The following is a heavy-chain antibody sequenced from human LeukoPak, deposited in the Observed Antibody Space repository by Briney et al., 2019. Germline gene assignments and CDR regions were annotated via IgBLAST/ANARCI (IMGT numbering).Heavy chain of an antibody. V-gene: IGHV3-20*04. CDR2: INWNGGST. Sequence: PGGSLRLSCAASGFTFDDYDMSWVRQVPGKGLEWVSGINWNGGSTGYADSVKGRFTISRDNAKNSLYLQMNSLRAEDTALYYCARSFTTVKFDYWGQGTLVTVSS. J-gene: IGHJ4*02. CDR1: GFTFDDYD. CDR3: ARSFTTVKFDY. D-gene: IGHD4-17*01.